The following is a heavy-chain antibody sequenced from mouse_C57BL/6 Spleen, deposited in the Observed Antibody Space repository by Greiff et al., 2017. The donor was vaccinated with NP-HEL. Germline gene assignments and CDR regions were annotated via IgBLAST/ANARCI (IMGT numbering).Heavy chain of an antibody. V-gene: IGHV1-22*01. CDR1: GYTFTDYN. J-gene: IGHJ3*01. CDR2: INPTNGGT. CDR3: ARCDYGYDASFAD. D-gene: IGHD2-2*01. Sequence: EVQLQQPGPELVRPGASVKMSCKASGYTFTDYNMHWVKPSHRQGLEWIGNINPTNGGTNYNQKFKGKATLTVNKSSSTAYMELRSLTSEDSAVYYCARCDYGYDASFADWGKGTLVTVSA.